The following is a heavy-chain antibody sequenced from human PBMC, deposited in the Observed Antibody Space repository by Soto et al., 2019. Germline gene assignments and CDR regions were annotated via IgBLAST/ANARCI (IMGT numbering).Heavy chain of an antibody. CDR2: INPDSGAR. CDR1: GYSFTGYY. J-gene: IGHJ4*02. CDR3: ARGDYGTGGYPFPYFDY. D-gene: IGHD2-8*02. V-gene: IGHV1-2*02. Sequence: HEHLVQSGAEVKRPGASLKVSCKASGYSFTGYYIHWVRQAPGQGLEWMGWINPDSGARNYAQNLQGRVTLTSDTSISTASMDLTSLTSDDTAVYYCARGDYGTGGYPFPYFDYWGQGTLVIVSS.